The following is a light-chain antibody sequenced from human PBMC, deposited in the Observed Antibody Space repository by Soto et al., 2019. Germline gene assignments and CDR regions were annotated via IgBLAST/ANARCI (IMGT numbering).Light chain of an antibody. CDR3: QQTNSSPFT. J-gene: IGKJ5*01. V-gene: IGKV1-12*01. Sequence: IHLPRSPSGLCPSVLAVGTGSWRASRGISSWLAWYQQKPGKAPKILIYAASSLQSGVPSRFSGSGSGTDFTLTISSLQPEDFATYYCQQTNSSPFTFGQGTRLEIK. CDR2: AAS. CDR1: RGISSW.